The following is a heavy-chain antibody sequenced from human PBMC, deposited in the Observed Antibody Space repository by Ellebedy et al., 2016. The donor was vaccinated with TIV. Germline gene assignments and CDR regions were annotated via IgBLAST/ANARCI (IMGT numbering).Heavy chain of an antibody. CDR2: VRSHTFGYAT. V-gene: IGHV3-73*01. Sequence: PGGSLRLSCAASGFNFSGSAMHWVRQASGKGLEWVGRVRSHTFGYATAYSASVKGRFTISRDDSKKTAYLEMNRLKTEDTAVYYCSTIDHWGQGTQVTVSS. CDR1: GFNFSGSA. CDR3: STIDH. D-gene: IGHD3-3*01. J-gene: IGHJ4*02.